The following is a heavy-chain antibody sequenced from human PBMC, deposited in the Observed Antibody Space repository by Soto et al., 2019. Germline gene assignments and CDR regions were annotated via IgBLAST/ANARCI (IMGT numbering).Heavy chain of an antibody. CDR2: ISAYNGNT. CDR1: GGTFSSYP. CDR3: ARDSPPVDY. Sequence: ASVKGYCKASGGTFSSYPISWVRQAPGQGLEWMGWISAYNGNTKYAQKLQGRVTMTTDTSTSTAYMELRSLRSDDTAVYYCARDSPPVDYWGQGTLVTVS. J-gene: IGHJ4*02. V-gene: IGHV1-18*01.